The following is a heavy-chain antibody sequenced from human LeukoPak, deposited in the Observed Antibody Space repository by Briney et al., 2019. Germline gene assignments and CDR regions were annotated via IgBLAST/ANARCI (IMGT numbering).Heavy chain of an antibody. CDR3: AKDSEYSSGWLVGAFDI. Sequence: GGSLRLSCAASGFTFSSYGMRWVRQAPGKGLEWVAFIRYDGSNKYYADSVKGRFTISRDNSKNTLYLQMNSLRAEDTAVYYCAKDSEYSSGWLVGAFDIWGQGTMVTVSS. CDR1: GFTFSSYG. CDR2: IRYDGSNK. V-gene: IGHV3-30*02. J-gene: IGHJ3*02. D-gene: IGHD6-19*01.